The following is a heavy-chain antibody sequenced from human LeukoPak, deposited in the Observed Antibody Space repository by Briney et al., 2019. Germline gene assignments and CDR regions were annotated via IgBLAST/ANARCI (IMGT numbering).Heavy chain of an antibody. D-gene: IGHD6-13*01. V-gene: IGHV4-39*07. Sequence: SETLSLTCTVSGGSISSSSYYWGWIRQPPGKGLEWIGSIYYSGSTYYNPSLKSRVTISVDTSKNQFSLKLSSVTAADTAVYYCAREGEIAAAGRPFDYWGQGTLVTVSS. CDR3: AREGEIAAAGRPFDY. J-gene: IGHJ4*02. CDR2: IYYSGST. CDR1: GGSISSSSYY.